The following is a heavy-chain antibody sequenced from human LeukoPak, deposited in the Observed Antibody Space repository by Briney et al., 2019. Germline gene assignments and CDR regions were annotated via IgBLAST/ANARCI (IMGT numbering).Heavy chain of an antibody. V-gene: IGHV3-11*01. CDR2: ISSSGSTI. J-gene: IGHJ4*02. Sequence: GGSLRLSCAASGLTFSDYYMSWIRQAPGKGLEWVSYISSSGSTIYYADSVKGRFTISRDNAKNSLYLQMNSLRAEDTAVYYCARRDSSTWYFDYWGQGTLVTVSS. CDR3: ARRDSSTWYFDY. CDR1: GLTFSDYY. D-gene: IGHD6-13*01.